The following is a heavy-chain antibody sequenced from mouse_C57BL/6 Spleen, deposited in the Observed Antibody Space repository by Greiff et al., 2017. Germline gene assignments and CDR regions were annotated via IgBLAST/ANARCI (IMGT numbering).Heavy chain of an antibody. Sequence: VQLQQSGAELARPGASVKLSCKASGYTFTSYGISWVKQRTGQGLEWIGEIYPRSGNTNYNEKFKGKATLTADKSSSTAYMELRSLTSEDSSVYFYARRDYYGNSYDYAMDYWGQGTSVTVAS. V-gene: IGHV1-81*01. D-gene: IGHD1-1*01. CDR1: GYTFTSYG. CDR3: ARRDYYGNSYDYAMDY. CDR2: IYPRSGNT. J-gene: IGHJ4*01.